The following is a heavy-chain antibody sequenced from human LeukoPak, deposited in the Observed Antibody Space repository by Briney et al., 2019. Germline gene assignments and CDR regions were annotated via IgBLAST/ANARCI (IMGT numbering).Heavy chain of an antibody. V-gene: IGHV4-61*01. CDR1: GCSVSSGTYY. CDR2: IYYSGST. D-gene: IGHD3-10*01. CDR3: ARVEWFGELSPFDI. J-gene: IGHJ3*02. Sequence: PSETLSLTCTVSGCSVSSGTYYWSWIRQPPGEGLEWIGYIYYSGSTNYNPSLKSRVTISVDTSKNQFSLKLSSVTAADTAVYYCARVEWFGELSPFDIWGQGTMVTVSS.